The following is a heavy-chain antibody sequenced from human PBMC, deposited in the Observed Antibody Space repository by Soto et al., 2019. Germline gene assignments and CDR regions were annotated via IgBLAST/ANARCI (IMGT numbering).Heavy chain of an antibody. J-gene: IGHJ6*02. CDR2: MNPINGAT. Sequence: GASVKVSCKTSGYDFTAYDINWVRQASGQGLEWMGWMNPINGATGSVRRFQGRVSMTRNTATGTAYLELTSLRSDDTGVYYCGRGPSPRAPAGGTPYYYAMDVWGQGTTVTVSS. D-gene: IGHD6-13*01. V-gene: IGHV1-8*02. CDR3: GRGPSPRAPAGGTPYYYAMDV. CDR1: GYDFTAYD.